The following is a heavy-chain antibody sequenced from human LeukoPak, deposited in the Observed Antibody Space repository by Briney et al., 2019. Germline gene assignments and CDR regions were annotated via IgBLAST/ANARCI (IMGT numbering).Heavy chain of an antibody. CDR3: ARGGGVLTPPGRY. CDR2: IYYSGST. CDR1: GGSISSSSYY. Sequence: PSETLSLTCTVSGGSISSSSYYWGWIRQPPGKGLEWIGSIYYSGSTYYNPSLKSRVTISVDTSKNQFSLKLSSVTAADTAVYYCARGGGVLTPPGRYWGQGTLVTVSS. V-gene: IGHV4-39*01. D-gene: IGHD2-8*01. J-gene: IGHJ4*02.